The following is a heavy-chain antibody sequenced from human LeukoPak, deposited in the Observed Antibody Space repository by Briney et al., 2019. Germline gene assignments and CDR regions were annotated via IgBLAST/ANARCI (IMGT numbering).Heavy chain of an antibody. Sequence: SETLSLTCTVSGGSISSSSYYWGWIRQPPGKGLEWIGSIYYSGSTYYNPSLKSRVTISVDTPKNQFSLKLSSVTAADTAVYYCARHGPKYSSSWYITFDYWGQGTLVTVSS. D-gene: IGHD6-13*01. V-gene: IGHV4-39*01. CDR2: IYYSGST. J-gene: IGHJ4*02. CDR3: ARHGPKYSSSWYITFDY. CDR1: GGSISSSSYY.